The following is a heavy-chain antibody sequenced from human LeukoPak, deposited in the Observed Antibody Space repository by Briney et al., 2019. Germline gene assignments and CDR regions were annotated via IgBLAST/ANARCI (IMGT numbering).Heavy chain of an antibody. D-gene: IGHD3-10*01. CDR3: ARGQTTMVRGVSLSYNWFDP. CDR2: INPHSGGT. J-gene: IGHJ5*02. V-gene: IGHV1-2*02. Sequence: ASVKVSCKASGYTFTGYYMHWVRQARGQGLEWMGWINPHSGGTNYAQKFQGRVTMTRDTSISTAYMELSRLRSDDTAVYYCARGQTTMVRGVSLSYNWFDPWGQGTLVTVSS. CDR1: GYTFTGYY.